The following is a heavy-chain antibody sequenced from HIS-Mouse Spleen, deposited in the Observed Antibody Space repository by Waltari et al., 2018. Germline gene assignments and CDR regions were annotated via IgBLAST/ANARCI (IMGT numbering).Heavy chain of an antibody. CDR1: GGSISSRSYY. CDR2: IYYSGST. D-gene: IGHD6-13*01. CDR3: AREIPYSSSWYDWYFDL. Sequence: QLQLQESGPGLVKPSETLSPTCTVSGGSISSRSYYWGWLRQPPGKGLEWIGSIYYSGSTYYNPSLKSRVTISVDTSKNQFSLKLSSVTAADTAVYYCAREIPYSSSWYDWYFDLWGRGTLVTVSS. V-gene: IGHV4-39*07. J-gene: IGHJ2*01.